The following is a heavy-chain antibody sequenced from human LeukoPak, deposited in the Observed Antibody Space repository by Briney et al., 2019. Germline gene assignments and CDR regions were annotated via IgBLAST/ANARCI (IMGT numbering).Heavy chain of an antibody. CDR2: IGGDGGGGT. D-gene: IGHD3-10*01. CDR3: LKDFGRNLGGPGY. J-gene: IGHJ4*02. V-gene: IGHV3-23*01. CDR1: GFTFSTYT. Sequence: GGSLRLSCAASGFTFSTYTMAWVRQAPGGGPEWVSGIGGDGGGGTYYADSVRGRFAISRDNSKSTLYLQMNSLRVEDTAVYYCLKDFGRNLGGPGYWGRGTLVTVSP.